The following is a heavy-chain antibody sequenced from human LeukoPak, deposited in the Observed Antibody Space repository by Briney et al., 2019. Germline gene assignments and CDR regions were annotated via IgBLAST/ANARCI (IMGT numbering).Heavy chain of an antibody. J-gene: IGHJ4*02. CDR1: GYTFTGYY. CDR2: INPNSGGT. D-gene: IGHD3-3*01. CDR3: ASTVSGSLEMDY. Sequence: ASVKVSCKASGYTFTGYYMHWVRQAPGQGLEWMGWINPNSGGTNYAQKFQGRVTMTRDTSISTAYMELSSLRSEDTAVYYCASTVSGSLEMDYWGQGTLVTVSS. V-gene: IGHV1-2*02.